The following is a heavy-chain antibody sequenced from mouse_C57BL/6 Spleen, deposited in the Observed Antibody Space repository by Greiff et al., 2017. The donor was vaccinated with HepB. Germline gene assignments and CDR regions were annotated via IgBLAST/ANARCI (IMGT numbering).Heavy chain of an antibody. CDR2: ISSGGDYI. D-gene: IGHD1-1*01. V-gene: IGHV5-9-1*02. CDR3: TRERDYSSLYWYFEV. J-gene: IGHJ1*03. CDR1: GFTFSSYA. Sequence: EVKLMESGEGLVKPGGSLKLSCAASGFTFSSYAMSWVRQTPEKRLEWVAYISSGGDYIYYADNVKGRFTISRDNARNTLYLQMSSLKSEDTAMYYCTRERDYSSLYWYFEVWGTGTTVTVSS.